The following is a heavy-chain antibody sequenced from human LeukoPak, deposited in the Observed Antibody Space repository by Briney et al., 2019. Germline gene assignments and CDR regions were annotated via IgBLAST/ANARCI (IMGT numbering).Heavy chain of an antibody. Sequence: PGGSLRLSCAASGFTFSRCGMQCVRQAPGRGLVEGAVISYDGSNKYCADSVKGRVTISRDNSKNALYLQMNSLRAEDTAEYYSAKAPPRTNGYDFDDWGQGTLVTVSS. D-gene: IGHD2-8*01. CDR2: ISYDGSNK. J-gene: IGHJ4*02. CDR1: GFTFSRCG. V-gene: IGHV3-30*18. CDR3: AKAPPRTNGYDFDD.